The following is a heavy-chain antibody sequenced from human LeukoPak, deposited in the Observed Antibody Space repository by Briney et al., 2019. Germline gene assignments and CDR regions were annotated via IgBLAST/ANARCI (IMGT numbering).Heavy chain of an antibody. CDR3: ARAVQGILNWFDP. Sequence: GSSVKVSCKASGGTFSSYAISWVRQAPGQGLEWMGGIIPIFGAANYAQKFQGRVTITADKSTSTAYMELSSLRSEDTAVYYCARAVQGILNWFDPWGQGTLVTVSS. CDR2: IIPIFGAA. CDR1: GGTFSSYA. V-gene: IGHV1-69*06. J-gene: IGHJ5*02. D-gene: IGHD3-10*01.